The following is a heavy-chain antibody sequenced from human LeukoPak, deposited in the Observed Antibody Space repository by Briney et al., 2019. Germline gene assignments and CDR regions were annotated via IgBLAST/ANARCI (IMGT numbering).Heavy chain of an antibody. CDR1: GFTFSRFG. J-gene: IGHJ4*02. CDR3: ARDFGYGVKGAFEY. Sequence: PGGSLRLSCAASGFTFSRFGMHWVRQAPGKGLEWVAFLRYDGSDKEYAESVKGRFIISRGNSKNTLYVQMDSLRLEDTGVYFCARDFGYGVKGAFEYWGQGTLVTVSS. CDR2: LRYDGSDK. D-gene: IGHD5-18*01. V-gene: IGHV3-30*02.